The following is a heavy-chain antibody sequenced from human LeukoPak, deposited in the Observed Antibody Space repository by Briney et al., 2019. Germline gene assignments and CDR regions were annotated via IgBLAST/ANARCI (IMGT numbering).Heavy chain of an antibody. CDR3: AGYDSSIPYYFDS. CDR2: TYARGST. CDR1: GGSITSYY. Sequence: SETLSLTCTVSGGSITSYYWSWIRQPAGKGLEWIGRTYARGSTSYNPSLKSRVTMSVDTSKNQFSLRLSSVTAADTAVYYCAGYDSSIPYYFDSWGQGTLVTVSS. V-gene: IGHV4-4*07. D-gene: IGHD3-22*01. J-gene: IGHJ4*02.